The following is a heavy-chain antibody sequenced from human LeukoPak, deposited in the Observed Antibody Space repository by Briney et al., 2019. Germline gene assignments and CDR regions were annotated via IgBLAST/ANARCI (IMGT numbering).Heavy chain of an antibody. CDR2: INTNTGNP. CDR3: ARMRTYSSGWYSPFNWFDP. D-gene: IGHD6-19*01. Sequence: ASVKVSCKASGYTFTSYAMNWVRHAPGQGLEWMGWINTNTGNPTYAQGFTGRFVFSLDTSVSTAYLQISSLKAEDTAVYYCARMRTYSSGWYSPFNWFDPWGQGTLVTVSS. J-gene: IGHJ5*02. CDR1: GYTFTSYA. V-gene: IGHV7-4-1*02.